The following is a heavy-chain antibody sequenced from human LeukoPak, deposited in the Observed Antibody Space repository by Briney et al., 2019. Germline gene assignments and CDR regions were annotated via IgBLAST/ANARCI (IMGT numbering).Heavy chain of an antibody. V-gene: IGHV1-69*13. Sequence: ASVKVSCKASGGTLANYAVSWVRQAPGQGLEWMGGFIPIFGSANYARQFQGRLTMTADESTSTAYMELSSLRSEDTAVYFCARGGVGLAVAAYFDFWGQGTLVTVSS. CDR3: ARGGVGLAVAAYFDF. J-gene: IGHJ4*02. D-gene: IGHD6-19*01. CDR1: GGTLANYA. CDR2: FIPIFGSA.